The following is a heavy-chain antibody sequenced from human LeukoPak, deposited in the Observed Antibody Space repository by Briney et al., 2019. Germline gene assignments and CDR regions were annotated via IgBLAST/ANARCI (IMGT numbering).Heavy chain of an antibody. J-gene: IGHJ6*03. V-gene: IGHV4-59*01. CDR2: IYYSGST. Sequence: PSETLCLTCAASGGSISSYYWSWIRQPPGKGLEWIGYIYYSGSTNYNPSLKSRVTISVDTSKNQFSLKLSSVTAADTAVYYCARDGYGYYYYMDVWGKGTTVTVSS. CDR3: ARDGYGYYYYMDV. CDR1: GGSISSYY. D-gene: IGHD1-1*01.